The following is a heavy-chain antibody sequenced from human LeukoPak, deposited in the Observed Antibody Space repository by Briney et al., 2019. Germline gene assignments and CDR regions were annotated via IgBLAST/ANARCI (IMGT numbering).Heavy chain of an antibody. CDR3: ARFIGYQLLGWFDP. V-gene: IGHV4-4*07. J-gene: IGHJ5*02. CDR2: IYTSGST. CDR1: GGSISSYY. D-gene: IGHD2-2*01. Sequence: SETLSLTCTVSGGSISSYYWSWIRQPAGKGLEWIGRIYTSGSTNYNPSLKSRVTMSVDTSKNQFSLKLSSVTAVDTAVYYCARFIGYQLLGWFDPWGQGTLVTVSS.